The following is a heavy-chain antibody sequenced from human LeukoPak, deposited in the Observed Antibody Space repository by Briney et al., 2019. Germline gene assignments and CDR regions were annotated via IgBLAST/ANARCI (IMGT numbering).Heavy chain of an antibody. V-gene: IGHV3-30*02. CDR3: AKLGEGGYSYDYLPYYFDY. CDR2: IRFDGSNK. J-gene: IGHJ4*02. CDR1: GFTFSSYG. Sequence: GGSLRLSCAASGFTFSSYGMHWVRQAPGKGLEGLAFIRFDGSNKYYADSVKGRFTISRDNSKNTLYLQMNSLRAEDTAVYYCAKLGEGGYSYDYLPYYFDYWGQGTLVTVSP. D-gene: IGHD5-18*01.